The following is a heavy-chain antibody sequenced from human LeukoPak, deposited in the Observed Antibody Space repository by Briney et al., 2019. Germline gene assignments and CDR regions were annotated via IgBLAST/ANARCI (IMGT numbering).Heavy chain of an antibody. D-gene: IGHD5-12*01. CDR2: ISSSSSYI. CDR1: GFTFSSYS. V-gene: IGHV3-21*01. CDR3: ARDQGGYADY. J-gene: IGHJ4*02. Sequence: GGPLRLSCAASGFTFSSYSMNWVRQAPGKGLEWVSSISSSSSYIYYADSVKGRFTISRDNAKNSLYLQMNSLRAEDTAVYYCARDQGGYADYWGQGTLVTVSS.